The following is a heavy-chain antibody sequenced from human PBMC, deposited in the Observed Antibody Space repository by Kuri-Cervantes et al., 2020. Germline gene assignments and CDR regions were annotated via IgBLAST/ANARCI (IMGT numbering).Heavy chain of an antibody. Sequence: GESLKISCAASGFTFSSYAMHWVRQAPGKGLEWVAVISYDGSNKYYADSVKGRFTIFRDNAKNSLYLQMNSLRAEDTAVYYCARGYDFWSGSGNMDVWGKGTTVTVSS. CDR3: ARGYDFWSGSGNMDV. D-gene: IGHD3-3*01. CDR2: ISYDGSNK. CDR1: GFTFSSYA. V-gene: IGHV3-30*07. J-gene: IGHJ6*03.